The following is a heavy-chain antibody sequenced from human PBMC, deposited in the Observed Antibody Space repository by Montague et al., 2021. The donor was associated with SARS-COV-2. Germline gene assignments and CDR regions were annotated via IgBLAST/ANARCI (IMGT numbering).Heavy chain of an antibody. D-gene: IGHD6-19*01. J-gene: IGHJ4*02. CDR2: ISYDGGKK. V-gene: IGHV3-30*04. Sequence: SLRLSCAVSGFTFTTFSTYTMHWVRQAPGKGLEWVAFISYDGGKKFYADSVKGRFTISRDNSKNTLHLQMNSLKAEDTAVYYCVREGYTSGWYPSYYFDYWGQGTPVTVSS. CDR3: VREGYTSGWYPSYYFDY. CDR1: GFTFTTFSTYT.